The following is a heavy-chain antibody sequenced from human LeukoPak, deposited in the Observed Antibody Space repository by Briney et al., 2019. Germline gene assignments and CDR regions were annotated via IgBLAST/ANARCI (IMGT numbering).Heavy chain of an antibody. J-gene: IGHJ5*02. CDR1: GGSISSSNW. CDR3: ARYGSSSSTDHWFDP. D-gene: IGHD6-13*01. CDR2: IYHSGST. Sequence: SETLSLTCAVSGGSISSSNWWSWVRQPPGKGLEWIGEIYHSGSTNYNPSLKSRVTISVDKSKNQFSLKLSSVTAADTAVYYCARYGSSSSTDHWFDPWGQGTLVTVSS. V-gene: IGHV4-4*02.